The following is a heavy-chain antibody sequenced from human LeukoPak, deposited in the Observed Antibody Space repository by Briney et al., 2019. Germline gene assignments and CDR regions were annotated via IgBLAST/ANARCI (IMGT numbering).Heavy chain of an antibody. J-gene: IGHJ6*02. Sequence: PSETLSLTCAVYGVSFSGYYWSWIRQPPGKGLEWIGEINHSGSTSYNPSLKSRVTISVDTSKDQFSLKLSSVTAADTAVYYCARDQWLVPYGMDVWGQGTTVTVSS. V-gene: IGHV4-34*01. D-gene: IGHD6-19*01. CDR2: INHSGST. CDR1: GVSFSGYY. CDR3: ARDQWLVPYGMDV.